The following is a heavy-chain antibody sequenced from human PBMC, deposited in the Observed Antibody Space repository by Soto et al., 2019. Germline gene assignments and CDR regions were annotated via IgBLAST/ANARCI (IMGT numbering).Heavy chain of an antibody. CDR3: AKTISGSTLYYYGMDV. CDR2: IYSGGST. Sequence: EVQLVESGGGLIQPGGSLRLSCAASGFTVSSNYMSWVRQAPGKGLEWVSVIYSGGSTYYADSVKGRFTISRDNSKNTLYLQMDSLRAEDTALYYCAKTISGSTLYYYGMDVWGQGTTVTVSS. J-gene: IGHJ6*02. CDR1: GFTVSSNY. V-gene: IGHV3-53*01. D-gene: IGHD2-2*01.